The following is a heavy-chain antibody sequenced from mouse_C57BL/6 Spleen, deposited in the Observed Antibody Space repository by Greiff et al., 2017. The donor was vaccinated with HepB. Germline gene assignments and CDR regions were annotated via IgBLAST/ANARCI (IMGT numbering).Heavy chain of an antibody. Sequence: DVQLVESGGGLVKPGGSLKLSCAASGFTFSSYAMSWVRQTPEKRLEWVATISDGGSYTYYPDNVKGRFTISRDNAKNNLYLQMSHLKSEDTAMYYCAREGFYFDYGGQGTTLTVSS. CDR1: GFTFSSYA. CDR2: ISDGGSYT. CDR3: AREGFYFDY. V-gene: IGHV5-4*01. J-gene: IGHJ2*01.